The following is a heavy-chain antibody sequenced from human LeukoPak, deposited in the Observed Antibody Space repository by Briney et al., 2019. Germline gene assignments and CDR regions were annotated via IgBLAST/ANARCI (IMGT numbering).Heavy chain of an antibody. CDR2: IYSGGST. J-gene: IGHJ4*02. CDR1: GFTVSSNY. CDR3: ARWDSSGEGYYFDY. D-gene: IGHD6-19*01. V-gene: IGHV3-53*01. Sequence: GGSLRLSCAASGFTVSSNYMSWVRQAPGKGLEWVSVIYSGGSTYYADSVKGRFTISRDNSKNTLYLQMNSLRAEDTAVYYCARWDSSGEGYYFDYWGQGTLVTVSS.